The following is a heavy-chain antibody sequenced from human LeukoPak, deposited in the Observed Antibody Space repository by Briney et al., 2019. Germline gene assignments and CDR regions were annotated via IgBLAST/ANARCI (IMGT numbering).Heavy chain of an antibody. CDR2: IRSKAYGGTT. V-gene: IGHV3-49*04. CDR3: TRDQREYYDFWSGIAPLTG. CDR1: GFTVSSNY. Sequence: PGGSLRLSCAASGFTVSSNYMSWVRQAPGKGLEWVGFIRSKAYGGTTEYAASVKGRFTISRDDSKSIAYLQMNSLKTEDTAVYYCTRDQREYYDFWSGIAPLTGWGQGTLVTVSS. J-gene: IGHJ4*02. D-gene: IGHD3-3*01.